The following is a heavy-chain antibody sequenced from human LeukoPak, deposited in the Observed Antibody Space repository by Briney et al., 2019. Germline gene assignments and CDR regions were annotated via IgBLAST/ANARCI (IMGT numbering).Heavy chain of an antibody. J-gene: IGHJ3*02. Sequence: GGSLRLSGAASGFTFSSYAMHWVRQAPGKGLEYVSTISTNGGRTYYANSVKGRFTISRDNSKNAVYLQMGSLRAEDMAVYYCARERRGDDAFDIWGQGTMVTVSS. D-gene: IGHD3-16*01. CDR1: GFTFSSYA. CDR3: ARERRGDDAFDI. V-gene: IGHV3-64*01. CDR2: ISTNGGRT.